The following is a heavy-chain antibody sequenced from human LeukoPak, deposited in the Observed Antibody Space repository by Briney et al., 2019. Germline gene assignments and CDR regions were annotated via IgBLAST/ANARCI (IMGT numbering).Heavy chain of an antibody. CDR1: GFTVSSNY. D-gene: IGHD1-26*01. CDR2: IYSGGST. Sequence: PGGSLRLSCAASGFTVSSNYMSWVRQAPGKGLEWVSVIYSGGSTYYADSVKGRFTISRDNSKNTLYLQMNSLRAEDTAVYYCARGLVGARLYAFDIWGQGTMVTVSS. CDR3: ARGLVGARLYAFDI. J-gene: IGHJ3*02. V-gene: IGHV3-53*01.